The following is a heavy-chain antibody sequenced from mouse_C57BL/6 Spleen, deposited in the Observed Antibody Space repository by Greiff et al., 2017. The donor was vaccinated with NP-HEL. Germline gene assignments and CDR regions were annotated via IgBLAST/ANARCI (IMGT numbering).Heavy chain of an antibody. J-gene: IGHJ4*01. Sequence: QVQLQQPGAELVMPGASVKLSCKASGYTFTSYWMHWVKQRPGQGLEWIGEIDPSDSYTNYNQKFQGKSTLTVDKSSSTTYMQLSSLTAEDSAVYYCARQLRLPSRAMDYWGQGTSVTVSS. CDR3: ARQLRLPSRAMDY. D-gene: IGHD3-2*02. CDR2: IDPSDSYT. V-gene: IGHV1-69*01. CDR1: GYTFTSYW.